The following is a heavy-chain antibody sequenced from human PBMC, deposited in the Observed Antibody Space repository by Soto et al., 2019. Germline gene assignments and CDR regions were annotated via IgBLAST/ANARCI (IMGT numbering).Heavy chain of an antibody. CDR3: ARDRWMTAAGHEDY. Sequence: EVQLLESGGGLVQPGESLRLSCAASGFTFTIYAMSWVRQAPGKGLEWVSTIGGNGGSTFYADSVKGRFTISRDNSKNTLCLQMNSVRAEDTAVYYCARDRWMTAAGHEDYWGQGTLVTVSS. V-gene: IGHV3-23*01. CDR2: IGGNGGST. CDR1: GFTFTIYA. D-gene: IGHD6-13*01. J-gene: IGHJ4*02.